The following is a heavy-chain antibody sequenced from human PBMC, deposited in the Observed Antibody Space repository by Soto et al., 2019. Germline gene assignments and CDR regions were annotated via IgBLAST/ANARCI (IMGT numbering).Heavy chain of an antibody. J-gene: IGHJ4*02. CDR3: AKEHTLHNSGWVFDF. CDR2: ISYDGSLI. CDR1: GFTFSSYG. D-gene: IGHD6-19*01. V-gene: IGHV3-30*18. Sequence: QVQLVESGGGVVQPGGSLRLSCAASGFTFSSYGIQWVRQAPGKGLEWVAVISYDGSLIYYADSVKGRFTISRDNSKNTLYLQMNSLRVEDTAVYYCAKEHTLHNSGWVFDFWGQGALVTGSP.